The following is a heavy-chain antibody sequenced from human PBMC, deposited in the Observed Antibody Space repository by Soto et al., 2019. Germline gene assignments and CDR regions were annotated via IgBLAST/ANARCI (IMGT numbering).Heavy chain of an antibody. D-gene: IGHD2-2*02. V-gene: IGHV1-2*02. J-gene: IGHJ5*02. CDR1: GYTFTGYY. Sequence: GASVKVSCKASGYTFTGYYMHWVRQAPGQGLEWMGWINPNSGGTNYAQKFQGRVTMTRDTSISTAYMELSRLRSDDTAVYYCASWESVVVPAAIGEWGNWFDPWGQGTLVTVSS. CDR3: ASWESVVVPAAIGEWGNWFDP. CDR2: INPNSGGT.